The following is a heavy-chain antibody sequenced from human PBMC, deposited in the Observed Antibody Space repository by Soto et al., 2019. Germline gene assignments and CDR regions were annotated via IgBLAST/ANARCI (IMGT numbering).Heavy chain of an antibody. Sequence: QVQLVQSGAEVKKPASSVKVSCKASGGTFSSYAISWVRQAPGQGLEWMGGIIPIFGTANYAQKFQGRLMITADKSASTAYMELSSLGSEDTAVYYCARSRYCSSTSCYTRWYFDLWGRGTLVTVSS. V-gene: IGHV1-69*06. CDR3: ARSRYCSSTSCYTRWYFDL. D-gene: IGHD2-2*02. CDR2: IIPIFGTA. CDR1: GGTFSSYA. J-gene: IGHJ2*01.